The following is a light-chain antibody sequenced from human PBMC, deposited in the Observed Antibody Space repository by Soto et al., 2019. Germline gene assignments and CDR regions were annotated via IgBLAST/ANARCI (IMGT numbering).Light chain of an antibody. Sequence: QSVLPQPPSVSGSPGQSVTISCTGTSSYVGSYNRVSWYQQPPGTAPKLMIYEVSNRPSGVPDRFSGSKSGNTASLTISGLQAEDEADYYCSSYTSSSSYVFGTGTKVTVL. CDR2: EVS. V-gene: IGLV2-18*02. J-gene: IGLJ1*01. CDR1: SSYVGSYNR. CDR3: SSYTSSSSYV.